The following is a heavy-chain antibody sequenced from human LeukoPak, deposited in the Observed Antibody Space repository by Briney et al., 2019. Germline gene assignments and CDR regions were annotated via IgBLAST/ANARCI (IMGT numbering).Heavy chain of an antibody. Sequence: GASVKVSCMASGYTFTSYAMHWVRQAPGQSLEWMGWINAGNGITKYSQKFQGRVTITRDTSASTAYMELSSLRSEDTAVYYCARSLLPLRYFDWFRYYFDYWGQGTLVTVSS. CDR2: INAGNGIT. CDR3: ARSLLPLRYFDWFRYYFDY. V-gene: IGHV1-3*01. J-gene: IGHJ4*02. CDR1: GYTFTSYA. D-gene: IGHD3-9*01.